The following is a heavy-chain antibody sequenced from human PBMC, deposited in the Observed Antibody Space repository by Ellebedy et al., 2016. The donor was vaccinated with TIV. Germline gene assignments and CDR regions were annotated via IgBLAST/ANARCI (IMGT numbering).Heavy chain of an antibody. CDR3: ARETRIAVAGGVQFDY. J-gene: IGHJ4*02. Sequence: MPSETLSLTCSVSGGSISSYYWSWIRQPPGRGLEWIGYFYSSRTTNYNPSLKSRVTISVDKSKNQFSLNLTSVTAADTALYCCARETRIAVAGGVQFDYWGQGILVTVSS. V-gene: IGHV4-59*01. D-gene: IGHD6-19*01. CDR2: FYSSRTT. CDR1: GGSISSYY.